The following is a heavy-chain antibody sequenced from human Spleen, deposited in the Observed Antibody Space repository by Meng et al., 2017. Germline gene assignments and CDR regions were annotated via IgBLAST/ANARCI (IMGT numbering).Heavy chain of an antibody. V-gene: IGHV2-5*02. CDR3: VHRRGDWSLDY. CDR2: IYWEDDK. CDR1: GFSVSTRGLG. J-gene: IGHJ4*02. D-gene: IGHD3-3*01. Sequence: QITWKQSGSTLVKPTQTLTLTCTFSGFSVSTRGLGVGGIRQPPGEALEWLALIYWEDDKRYSPALESRLTITKDTSKNQVVLTMGDMDPVDTATYYCVHRRGDWSLDYWGQGTLVTVSS.